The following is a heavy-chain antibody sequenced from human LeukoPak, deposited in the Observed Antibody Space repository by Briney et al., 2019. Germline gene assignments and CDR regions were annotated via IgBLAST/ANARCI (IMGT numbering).Heavy chain of an antibody. J-gene: IGHJ6*03. CDR1: GFTVRSNY. CDR3: ARGWSYYYMDV. V-gene: IGHV3-66*02. D-gene: IGHD2-15*01. Sequence: GGSLRLSCAGSGFTVRSNYMSWVRQAPGKGLEWVSDIYSGGSTYYADSVKGRFTISRDNSKNTLYLQMNSLRAEDTAVYYCARGWSYYYMDVWGKGTTVTVSS. CDR2: IYSGGST.